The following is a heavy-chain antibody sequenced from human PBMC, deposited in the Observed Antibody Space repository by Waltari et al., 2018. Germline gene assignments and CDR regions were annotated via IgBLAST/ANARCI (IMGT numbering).Heavy chain of an antibody. CDR2: FDPEDGET. D-gene: IGHD1-26*01. J-gene: IGHJ4*02. V-gene: IGHV1-24*01. Sequence: QVQLVQSEAEVKKPGASVKVSCQVSGYTLTEISMHWVRQAPGKGLEWMGFFDPEDGETIYAQKFEGRVSMTEDTSTDTAYMELSSLRFEDTALYYCAPSRRERADGSYFDSWGQGTLVTVSS. CDR3: APSRRERADGSYFDS. CDR1: GYTLTEIS.